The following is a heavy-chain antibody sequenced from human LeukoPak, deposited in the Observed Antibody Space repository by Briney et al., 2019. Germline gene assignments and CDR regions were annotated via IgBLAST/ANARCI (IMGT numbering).Heavy chain of an antibody. V-gene: IGHV3-23*01. Sequence: EGSLRLSCAASGFTFNNYAMSWVRQAPGKGLEWVSGISVSGGSTFYADSVKGRFTISRDNSKNTLYLQMNSLRAEDTAVYYCAKGGSTSCPDYWGQGTLVTVSS. J-gene: IGHJ4*02. D-gene: IGHD2-2*01. CDR1: GFTFNNYA. CDR2: ISVSGGST. CDR3: AKGGSTSCPDY.